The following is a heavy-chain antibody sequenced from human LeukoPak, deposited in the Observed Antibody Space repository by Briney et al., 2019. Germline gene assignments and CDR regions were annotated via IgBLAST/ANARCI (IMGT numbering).Heavy chain of an antibody. Sequence: SVTVSFKASGFTFTSSAMQWVRQARGQRLEWIGWIVVGSGNTNYAQKFQERVTITRDMSTSTAYMELSSLRSEDTAVYYCAADGDYYGSGMHGMDVWGQGTTVTVSS. J-gene: IGHJ6*02. CDR3: AADGDYYGSGMHGMDV. CDR1: GFTFTSSA. CDR2: IVVGSGNT. D-gene: IGHD3-10*01. V-gene: IGHV1-58*02.